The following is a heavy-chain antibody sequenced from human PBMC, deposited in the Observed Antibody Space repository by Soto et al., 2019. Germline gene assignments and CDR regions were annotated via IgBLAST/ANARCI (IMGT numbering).Heavy chain of an antibody. D-gene: IGHD2-8*01. V-gene: IGHV1-2*04. Sequence: GASVKVSCKASGYSFTDYHIHWVRQAPGQGLEWLGRINPKSGGTSTAQKFQGWVTMTRERSISTVYMELTRLRSDDTAVYFCARGHSTDCSNGVCSFFYNHEMDVWGQGTTVTVSS. CDR3: ARGHSTDCSNGVCSFFYNHEMDV. CDR2: INPKSGGT. J-gene: IGHJ6*02. CDR1: GYSFTDYH.